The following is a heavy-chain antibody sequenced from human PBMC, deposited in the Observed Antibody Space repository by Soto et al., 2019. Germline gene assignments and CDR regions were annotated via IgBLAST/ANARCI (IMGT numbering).Heavy chain of an antibody. Sequence: QVQLVQSGAEVKKPGSSVKVSCKASGGTFSSYAISWVRQAPGQGLEWMGGIIPIFGTANYAQKFQGRVTITADESTSTAYMELSSLRSEDTAVYYCARYCSSTSCYTTPFSFDYWGQGTLVTVSS. CDR2: IIPIFGTA. CDR3: ARYCSSTSCYTTPFSFDY. CDR1: GGTFSSYA. V-gene: IGHV1-69*01. J-gene: IGHJ4*02. D-gene: IGHD2-2*02.